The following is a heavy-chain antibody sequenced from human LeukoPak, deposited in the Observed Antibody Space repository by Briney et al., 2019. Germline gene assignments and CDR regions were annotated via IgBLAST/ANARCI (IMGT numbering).Heavy chain of an antibody. D-gene: IGHD3-3*01. J-gene: IGHJ5*02. Sequence: ASVKVSCRASGYTFTSYGISWVRQAPGQGLEWMGWISPSNGDTKYVQKFQGRITMTTDTSTSTVYMELRSLRSDDTAVYYCARDRLTIFGVVIGWFDPWGQGTLVTVSS. CDR1: GYTFTSYG. CDR3: ARDRLTIFGVVIGWFDP. V-gene: IGHV1-18*01. CDR2: ISPSNGDT.